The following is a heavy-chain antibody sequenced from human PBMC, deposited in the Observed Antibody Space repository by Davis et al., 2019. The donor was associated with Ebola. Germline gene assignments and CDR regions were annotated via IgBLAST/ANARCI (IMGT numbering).Heavy chain of an antibody. CDR3: ASALGIYSPPDY. CDR2: ISAYNGNT. V-gene: IGHV1-18*01. J-gene: IGHJ4*02. Sequence: AASVKVSCKASGGTFSSYAISWVRQAPGQGLEWMGWISAYNGNTNYAQKLQGRVTMTTDTSTSTAYMELRSLRSDDTAVYYCASALGIYSPPDYWGQGTLVTVSS. D-gene: IGHD5-12*01. CDR1: GGTFSSYA.